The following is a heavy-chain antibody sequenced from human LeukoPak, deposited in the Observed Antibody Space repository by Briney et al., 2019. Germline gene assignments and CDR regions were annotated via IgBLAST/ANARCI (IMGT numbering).Heavy chain of an antibody. Sequence: GGSLRLSCAASGFTLTTYWMSWVRQLPGKGLEWVANINQDGTEKYYVDSVKGRFTISRDNAKNSLYLQMNSLRVEDTAIYYCVKVAKYYYGSETYFFEHWGQGTPVTASS. CDR3: VKVAKYYYGSETYFFEH. D-gene: IGHD3-10*01. CDR2: INQDGTEK. CDR1: GFTLTTYW. J-gene: IGHJ4*02. V-gene: IGHV3-7*01.